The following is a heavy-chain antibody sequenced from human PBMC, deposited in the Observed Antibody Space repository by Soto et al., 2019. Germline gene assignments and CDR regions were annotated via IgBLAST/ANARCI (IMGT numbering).Heavy chain of an antibody. V-gene: IGHV4-39*01. J-gene: IGHJ3*01. CDR1: GVSISSSSYY. CDR3: ASTLGDGSRAFDV. Sequence: SETLSLTCTVSGVSISSSSYYWGWIRQPPGQGLEWIGSGYYTGSPYSNPSLKSRITLAVDRPNNQFSLKLSSVTAADTAVYYCASTLGDGSRAFDVWGQGTMVTVSS. D-gene: IGHD3-16*01. CDR2: GYYTGSP.